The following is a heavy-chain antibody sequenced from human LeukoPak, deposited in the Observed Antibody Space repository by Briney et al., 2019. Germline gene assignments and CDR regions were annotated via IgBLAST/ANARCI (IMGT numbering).Heavy chain of an antibody. CDR2: INPSSGGT. CDR3: ARWQGIAAANFDY. Sequence: ASVKVSCKASGYTFTGYYMHWVRQAPGQGLEWMGWINPSSGGTNYAQKFQGRVTMTRDTSISTAYMELSRLRSDDTAVYYCARWQGIAAANFDYWGQGTLVTVSS. D-gene: IGHD6-13*01. V-gene: IGHV1-2*02. J-gene: IGHJ4*02. CDR1: GYTFTGYY.